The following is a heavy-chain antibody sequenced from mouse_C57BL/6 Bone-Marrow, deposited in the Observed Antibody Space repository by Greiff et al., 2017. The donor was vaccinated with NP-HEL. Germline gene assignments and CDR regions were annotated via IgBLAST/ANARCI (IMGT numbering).Heavy chain of an antibody. CDR1: GYTFTSYW. CDR2: IDPSDSYT. V-gene: IGHV1-59*01. D-gene: IGHD2-1*01. CDR3: ARWGNYWYFDV. Sequence: QVQLQQPGAELVRPGTSVKLSCKASGYTFTSYWMHWVKQRPGQGLEWIGVIDPSDSYTNYNQKFKGKATLTVDTSSSPAYMQLSSLTSEDSAVYYCARWGNYWYFDVWGTGTTVTVSS. J-gene: IGHJ1*03.